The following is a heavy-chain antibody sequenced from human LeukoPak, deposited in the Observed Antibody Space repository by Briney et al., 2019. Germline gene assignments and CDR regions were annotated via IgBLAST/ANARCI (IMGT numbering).Heavy chain of an antibody. CDR3: ARVPSSIAARPIDY. J-gene: IGHJ4*02. CDR1: GYTFTSYD. Sequence: GASVKVSCKASGYTFTSYDINWVRQATGQGLEWKGWMNPNSGNTGYAQKFQGRVTMTRNTSISTAYMELSSLRSEDTAVYYCARVPSSIAARPIDYWGQGTLVTVSS. CDR2: MNPNSGNT. D-gene: IGHD6-6*01. V-gene: IGHV1-8*01.